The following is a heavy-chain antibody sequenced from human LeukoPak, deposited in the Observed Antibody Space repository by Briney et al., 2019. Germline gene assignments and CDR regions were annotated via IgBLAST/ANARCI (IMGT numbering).Heavy chain of an antibody. V-gene: IGHV1-2*02. Sequence: ASVKVSCKASGYTFTGYYMHWVRQAPGQGLEWMGWINPNSGGTNYAQKFQGRVTMTRDTSISTAYMELSRLRSDDTAVYYRAREGSSYYDSSGYSGDWRYYCMDVWGQGTTVTVSS. CDR1: GYTFTGYY. J-gene: IGHJ6*02. CDR3: AREGSSYYDSSGYSGDWRYYCMDV. D-gene: IGHD3-22*01. CDR2: INPNSGGT.